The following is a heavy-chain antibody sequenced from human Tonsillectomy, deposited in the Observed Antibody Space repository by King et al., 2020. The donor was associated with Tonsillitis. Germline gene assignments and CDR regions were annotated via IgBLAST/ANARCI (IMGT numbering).Heavy chain of an antibody. V-gene: IGHV1-2*02. CDR2: INPNSGGT. J-gene: IGHJ4*02. CDR3: ARAPFPSLYIVDTIEDNKYYFDY. Sequence: QLVQSGAEVKKPGASVKVSCKASGYTFTGYYMHWVRQAPGQGLEWMGWINPNSGGTNYAQKFQGRVTMTRDTSISTAYMELSRLRSDDTAVYYCARAPFPSLYIVDTIEDNKYYFDYWGQGTLVTVSS. D-gene: IGHD5-12*01. CDR1: GYTFTGYY.